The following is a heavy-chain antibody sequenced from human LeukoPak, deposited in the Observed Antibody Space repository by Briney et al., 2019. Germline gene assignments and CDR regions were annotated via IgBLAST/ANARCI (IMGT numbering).Heavy chain of an antibody. CDR2: IKQDGSEK. D-gene: IGHD2-2*01. CDR1: GFTFSSYW. J-gene: IGHJ4*02. CDR3: ARAVVVVPAVYYFDY. V-gene: IGHV3-7*01. Sequence: GGSLRLSCAASGFTFSSYWMSWVRQAPGKGLEWVANIKQDGSEKYYVDSVKGRFTISRDNAKNSLYLQMNSLRAEDTAVYYCARAVVVVPAVYYFDYWGQGTLVTVSS.